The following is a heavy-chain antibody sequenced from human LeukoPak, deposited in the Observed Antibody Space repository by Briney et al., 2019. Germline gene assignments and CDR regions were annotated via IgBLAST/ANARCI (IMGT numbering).Heavy chain of an antibody. CDR3: ARQNYVWGSYRPDDAFDI. Sequence: ASVKVSCKTSGYTFSTYGMTWVRQAPGQGLEWMGWISAYNGNTKYAQKFQGRVTMTTDTSTSTAYMELRSLRSDDTAVYYCARQNYVWGSYRPDDAFDIWGQGTMVTVSS. J-gene: IGHJ3*02. CDR2: ISAYNGNT. V-gene: IGHV1-18*01. D-gene: IGHD3-16*02. CDR1: GYTFSTYG.